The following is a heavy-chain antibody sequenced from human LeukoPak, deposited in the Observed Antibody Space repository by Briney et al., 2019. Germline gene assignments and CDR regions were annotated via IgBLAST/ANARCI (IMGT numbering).Heavy chain of an antibody. J-gene: IGHJ3*02. V-gene: IGHV1-2*02. CDR3: ARVTGYSSGWRDAFDI. CDR1: GYTFTGHY. CDR2: INPNSGGT. Sequence: ASVKVSCKASGYTFTGHYMHWVRQAPGQGLEWMGWINPNSGGTNYAQKFQGRVTMTRDTSISTAYMELSRLRSDDTAVYYCARVTGYSSGWRDAFDIWGQGTMVTVSS. D-gene: IGHD6-19*01.